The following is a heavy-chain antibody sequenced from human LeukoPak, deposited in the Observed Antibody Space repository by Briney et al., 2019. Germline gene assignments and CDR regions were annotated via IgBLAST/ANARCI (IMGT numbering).Heavy chain of an antibody. CDR3: ARSLLRYFDWLFGY. D-gene: IGHD3-9*01. CDR2: IIPIFGTA. V-gene: IGHV1-69*06. Sequence: SVKVSCKASGGTFSSYAISWVRQAPGQGLEWMGGIIPIFGTANYAQKFQGRVTITADKSTSTAYMELSSLRSEDTAVYYCARSLLRYFDWLFGYWGQGTLVTVSS. J-gene: IGHJ4*02. CDR1: GGTFSSYA.